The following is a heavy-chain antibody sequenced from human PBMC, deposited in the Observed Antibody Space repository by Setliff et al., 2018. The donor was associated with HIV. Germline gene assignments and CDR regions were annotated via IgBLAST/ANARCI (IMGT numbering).Heavy chain of an antibody. Sequence: GGSLRLSCAASGFTFDDYGMSWVRQAPGKGLEWVSHISRSGSTIYYADSVKGRFTISRDNAKNSLYLQMNSLRAEDTAVYYCARTDYGDYGREKYYYYMDVWGKGTTVTVS. J-gene: IGHJ6*03. D-gene: IGHD4-17*01. V-gene: IGHV3-48*03. CDR2: ISRSGSTI. CDR1: GFTFDDYG. CDR3: ARTDYGDYGREKYYYYMDV.